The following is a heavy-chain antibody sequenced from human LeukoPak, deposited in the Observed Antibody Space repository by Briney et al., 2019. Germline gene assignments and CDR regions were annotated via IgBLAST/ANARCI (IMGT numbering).Heavy chain of an antibody. CDR3: VKRGYYTRGYYGYFDY. CDR1: GFTFSTYA. Sequence: GGSLRLSCAASGFTFSTYAMSWVRQAPGKGLEWVSVISGSGGSTYYADSVEGRFTISRDNSKNTLYLQMHSLRVEDTATYYCVKRGYYTRGYYGYFDYWGQGTLVTVSS. J-gene: IGHJ4*02. CDR2: ISGSGGST. D-gene: IGHD3-22*01. V-gene: IGHV3-23*01.